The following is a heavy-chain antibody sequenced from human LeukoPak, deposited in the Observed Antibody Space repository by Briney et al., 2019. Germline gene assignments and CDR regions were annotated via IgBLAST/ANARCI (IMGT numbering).Heavy chain of an antibody. D-gene: IGHD3-10*01. CDR2: INHSGST. V-gene: IGHV4-39*07. CDR1: GDSISSGDYY. J-gene: IGHJ4*02. CDR3: AREPPGY. Sequence: SETLSLTCTVSGDSISSGDYYWSWIRQPPGKGLEWIGEINHSGSTNYNPSLKSRVTISVDTSKNQFSLKLSSVTAADTAVYYCAREPPGYWGQGTLVTVSS.